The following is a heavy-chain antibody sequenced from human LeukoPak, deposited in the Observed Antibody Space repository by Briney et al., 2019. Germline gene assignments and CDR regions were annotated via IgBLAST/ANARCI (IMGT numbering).Heavy chain of an antibody. CDR2: ISAYNGNT. J-gene: IGHJ4*02. V-gene: IGHV1-18*01. CDR3: ARVKRSAVAGTPQDY. D-gene: IGHD6-19*01. Sequence: ASVKVSCKVSGYTFTSYGISWVRQAPGQGLEWMGWISAYNGNTNYAQKFQGRVTMTTDTSTSTAYMELRSLRSDDTAVYYCARVKRSAVAGTPQDYWGQGTLVTVSS. CDR1: GYTFTSYG.